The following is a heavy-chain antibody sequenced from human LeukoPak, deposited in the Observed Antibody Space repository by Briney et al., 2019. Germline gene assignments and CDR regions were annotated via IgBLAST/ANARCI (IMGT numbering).Heavy chain of an antibody. Sequence: ASVKVSCKASGYTFTGYYMHWVRQAPGQGLEWMGWINPNSGGTNYAQKFQGRVTMTRDTSISTAYMELSRLRSDDTAVYYCARDVVPAAPPSNWFDPWGQGTLVTVSS. D-gene: IGHD2-2*01. CDR2: INPNSGGT. CDR3: ARDVVPAAPPSNWFDP. J-gene: IGHJ5*02. CDR1: GYTFTGYY. V-gene: IGHV1-2*02.